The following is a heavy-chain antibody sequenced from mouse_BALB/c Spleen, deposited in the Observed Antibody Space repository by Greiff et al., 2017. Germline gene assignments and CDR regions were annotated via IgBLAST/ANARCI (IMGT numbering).Heavy chain of an antibody. V-gene: IGHV1-80*01. CDR2: IYPGDGDT. D-gene: IGHD1-1*01. J-gene: IGHJ3*01. CDR3: ASDYGSSYAWFAY. CDR1: GYAFSSYW. Sequence: QVQLKESGAELVRPGSSVKISCKASGYAFSSYWMNWVKQRPGQGLEWIGQIYPGDGDTNYNGKFKGKATLTADKSSSTAYMQLSSLTSEDSAVYFCASDYGSSYAWFAYWGQGTLVTVSA.